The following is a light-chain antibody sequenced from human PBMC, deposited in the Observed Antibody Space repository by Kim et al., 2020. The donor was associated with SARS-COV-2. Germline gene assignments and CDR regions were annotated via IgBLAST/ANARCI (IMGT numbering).Light chain of an antibody. CDR3: QQYYSYPRT. CDR1: QSISSY. J-gene: IGKJ1*01. CDR2: AAS. V-gene: IGKV1-8*01. Sequence: AARGESVNTSCGASQSISSYVAWYQQKPGNAPKLLIYAASILKSGAPSRFSGSGSGTDFPITIRRLPYDDFANYYCQQYYSYPRTFGQGTKVDIK.